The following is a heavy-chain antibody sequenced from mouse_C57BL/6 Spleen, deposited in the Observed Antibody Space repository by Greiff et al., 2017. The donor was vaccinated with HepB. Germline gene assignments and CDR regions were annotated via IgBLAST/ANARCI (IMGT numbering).Heavy chain of an antibody. V-gene: IGHV5-4*03. Sequence: EVMLVESGGGLVKPGGSLKLSCAASGFTFSSYAMSWVRQTPEKRLEWVATISDGGSYTYYPDNVKGRFTISRDNAKNNLYLQMSHLKSEDTAMYYCARAFSIYEAMDYWGQGTSVTVSS. J-gene: IGHJ4*01. CDR1: GFTFSSYA. D-gene: IGHD1-1*01. CDR3: ARAFSIYEAMDY. CDR2: ISDGGSYT.